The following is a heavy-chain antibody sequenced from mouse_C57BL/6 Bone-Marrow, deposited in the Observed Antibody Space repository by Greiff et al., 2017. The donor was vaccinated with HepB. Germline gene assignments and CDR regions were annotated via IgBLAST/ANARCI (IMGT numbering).Heavy chain of an antibody. CDR1: GYTFTSYG. CDR2: IYPRSGNT. CDR3: AKYDYDYDDARFAY. J-gene: IGHJ3*01. D-gene: IGHD2-4*01. V-gene: IGHV1-81*01. Sequence: QVQLQQSGAELARPGASVKLSCKASGYTFTSYGISWVKQRTGQGLEWIGEIYPRSGNTYYNEKFKGKATLTADKSSSTAYMELHSLTSEDSTVYFCAKYDYDYDDARFAYWGQGTLVTVSA.